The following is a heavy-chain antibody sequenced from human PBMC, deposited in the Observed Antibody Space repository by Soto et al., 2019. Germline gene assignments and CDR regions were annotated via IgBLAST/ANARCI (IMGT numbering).Heavy chain of an antibody. CDR2: ISWDGGST. D-gene: IGHD5-12*01. J-gene: IGHJ4*02. V-gene: IGHV3-43*01. CDR1: GLTFDDYT. Sequence: EVQLVESGGVVVQPGGSLRLSCAASGLTFDDYTMHWVRQAPGQGLEWVSRISWDGGSTYYTDSVKGRFTISRDKSKNSLYLQMSRLRKEDTVLYYCAKTGYSGYDFGAGDYFDYWGQGTLVRVSS. CDR3: AKTGYSGYDFGAGDYFDY.